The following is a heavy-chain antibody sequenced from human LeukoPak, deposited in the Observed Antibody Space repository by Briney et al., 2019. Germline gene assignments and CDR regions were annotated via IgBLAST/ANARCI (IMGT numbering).Heavy chain of an antibody. D-gene: IGHD5-18*01. CDR2: VYYSGST. V-gene: IGHV4-39*01. Sequence: PSETLSLTCTVSGGSITTSSYYWGWIRQPPGKGLEWIGTVYYSGSTYYNPSLKSRVTISVDTSKNQFSLKLTSVTAADTAVYYCVSLPPNQEADTNWYFDLWGRGTLVTVSS. CDR3: VSLPPNQEADTNWYFDL. CDR1: GGSITTSSYY. J-gene: IGHJ2*01.